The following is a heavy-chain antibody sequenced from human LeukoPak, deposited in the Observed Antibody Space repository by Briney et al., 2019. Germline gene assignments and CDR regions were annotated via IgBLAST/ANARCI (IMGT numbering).Heavy chain of an antibody. CDR1: GGSISSSSYY. CDR3: ATLTMVRGVMEYFQH. Sequence: PSETLSLTCTVSGGSISSSSYYWGWLRQPPGKGLEWIGSIYYSGSTYYNPSLKSRVTISVDTSKNQFSLKLSSVTAADTAVYYCATLTMVRGVMEYFQHWGQGTLVTVSS. V-gene: IGHV4-39*01. CDR2: IYYSGST. D-gene: IGHD3-10*01. J-gene: IGHJ1*01.